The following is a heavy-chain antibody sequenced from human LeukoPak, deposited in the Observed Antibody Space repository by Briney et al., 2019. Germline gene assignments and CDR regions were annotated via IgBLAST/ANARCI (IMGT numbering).Heavy chain of an antibody. Sequence: PGGSLRLSCAASGFTFSSYWMSWVRQAPGKGLEWVANIKQDGSEKYYVDSVKGRFTISRDNAKNSLYLQMNSLRAEDTAVYYCARDYPYYDFWSGYGPTAYVDYWWQGTLVTVSS. CDR1: GFTFSSYW. D-gene: IGHD3-3*01. V-gene: IGHV3-7*01. J-gene: IGHJ4*02. CDR2: IKQDGSEK. CDR3: ARDYPYYDFWSGYGPTAYVDY.